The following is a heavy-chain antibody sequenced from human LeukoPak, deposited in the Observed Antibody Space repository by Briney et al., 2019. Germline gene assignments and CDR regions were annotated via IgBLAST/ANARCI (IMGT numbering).Heavy chain of an antibody. CDR1: GYTFTGYY. J-gene: IGHJ6*02. CDR3: ARAAPYGDPAYYYYGMDV. CDR2: INPNSGGT. Sequence: ASVKVSCKASGYTFTGYYMHWVRQAPGQGLEWMGWINPNSGGTNYAQKFQGWVTMTRDTSISTAYMELSRLRSDDTAVYYCARAAPYGDPAYYYYGMDVWGQGTTVTVSS. D-gene: IGHD4-17*01. V-gene: IGHV1-2*04.